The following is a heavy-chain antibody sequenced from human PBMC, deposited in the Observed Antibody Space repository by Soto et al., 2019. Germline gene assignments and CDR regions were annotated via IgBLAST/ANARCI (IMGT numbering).Heavy chain of an antibody. Sequence: QVQLVQSGGEVRKPGASVKVSCKASGYIFTNYAISWVRQAPGQGPEWMGWISGYNGDTNTHYSQNFQGRLTLTTDRWTTTADMELESLTSDDTAVYYCARGNDVWTGYFFDNLGQGTLVTVSS. CDR2: ISGYNGDTNT. CDR1: GYIFTNYA. D-gene: IGHD3-3*01. J-gene: IGHJ4*02. V-gene: IGHV1-18*01. CDR3: ARGNDVWTGYFFDN.